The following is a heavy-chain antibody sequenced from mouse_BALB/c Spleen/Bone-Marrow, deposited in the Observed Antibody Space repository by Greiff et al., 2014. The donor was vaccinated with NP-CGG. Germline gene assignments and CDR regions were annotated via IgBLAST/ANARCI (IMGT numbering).Heavy chain of an antibody. D-gene: IGHD1-3*01. Sequence: VQLKESGPGLVKPSQSLSLTCTVTGCSITSDYAWNWIRQFPGDKLEWMGYINYSGFTTYNPSLKSRISIIRDTSKNQFFLQLNSMTTEDTATYYCAREDNYAFAYWGQGTLVTVSA. CDR2: INYSGFT. CDR1: GCSITSDYA. J-gene: IGHJ3*01. V-gene: IGHV3-2*02. CDR3: AREDNYAFAY.